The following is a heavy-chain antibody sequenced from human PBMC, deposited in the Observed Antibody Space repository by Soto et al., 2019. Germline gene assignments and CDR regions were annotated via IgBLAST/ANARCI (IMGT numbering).Heavy chain of an antibody. Sequence: EVQLVESGGGLVEPGRSLRLSCAASGFTFEDYPMHWVRQAPGKGLEGFSSISGNSGSIAYAKSVKGRITIPRDNAKNFLHVEMNRLGLEDAALSYCVKGMKWNHLWSVGAFDIWGQGTMITVSS. V-gene: IGHV3-9*01. CDR2: ISGNSGSI. CDR3: VKGMKWNHLWSVGAFDI. J-gene: IGHJ3*02. D-gene: IGHD1-1*01. CDR1: GFTFEDYP.